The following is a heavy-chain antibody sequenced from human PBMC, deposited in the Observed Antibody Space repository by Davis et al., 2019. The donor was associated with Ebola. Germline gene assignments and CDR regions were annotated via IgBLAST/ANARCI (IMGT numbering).Heavy chain of an antibody. D-gene: IGHD6-13*01. CDR3: AGVAGAATWNWYFDL. CDR1: GITFSDYF. V-gene: IGHV3-11*04. Sequence: PGGSLRLSCEASGITFSDYFMSWIRQAPGKELEWISYISGSGSTKYLADSVEGRFTIFRDNAKKSLYLQMNGLRVEDTAVYYCAGVAGAATWNWYFDLWGRGTLVSVSS. J-gene: IGHJ2*01. CDR2: ISGSGSTK.